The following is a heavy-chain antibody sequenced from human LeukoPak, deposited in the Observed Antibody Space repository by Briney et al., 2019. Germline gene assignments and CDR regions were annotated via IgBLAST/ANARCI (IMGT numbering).Heavy chain of an antibody. V-gene: IGHV4-4*07. D-gene: IGHD6-19*01. CDR2: IYTSGST. CDR1: GGSISSHY. Sequence: SETLSLTCTVSGGSISSHYWSWIRQPAGKGLEWIGRIYTSGSTNYNPSLKSRVTMSADTSKNQFSLKLSSVTAADTAVYYCAREYGSGWPQPYDAFDIWGQETMVTVSS. CDR3: AREYGSGWPQPYDAFDI. J-gene: IGHJ3*02.